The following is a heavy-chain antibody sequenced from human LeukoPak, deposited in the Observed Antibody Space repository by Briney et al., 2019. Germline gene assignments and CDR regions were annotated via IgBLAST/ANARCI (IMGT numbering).Heavy chain of an antibody. Sequence: PGGSLRLSCTASGFTFNDYAMSWVRQAPGKGLEWVGFIRSKAYGGTTEYAASVKGRFTISRDDYKSIAYLQMNSLKTEDTAVYYCTRDWSDWVFWGQGTLVTVSS. CDR3: TRDWSDWVF. D-gene: IGHD3-3*01. CDR1: GFTFNDYA. CDR2: IRSKAYGGTT. V-gene: IGHV3-49*04. J-gene: IGHJ4*02.